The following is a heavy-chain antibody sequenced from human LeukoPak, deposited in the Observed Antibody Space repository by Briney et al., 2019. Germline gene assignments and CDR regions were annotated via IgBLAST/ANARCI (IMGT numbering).Heavy chain of an antibody. V-gene: IGHV1-18*01. J-gene: IGHJ5*02. CDR1: GYTFTTYG. Sequence: ASVKVSCKASGYTFTTYGISWVRQAPGQGLEWMGWISAYSGNTNYAQKLQGRVTMTTDTSTSTAYMELRSLRSDDTAVYYCARGVRGSGYAFNWFDPWGQGTLVTVSS. CDR3: ARGVRGSGYAFNWFDP. CDR2: ISAYSGNT. D-gene: IGHD5-12*01.